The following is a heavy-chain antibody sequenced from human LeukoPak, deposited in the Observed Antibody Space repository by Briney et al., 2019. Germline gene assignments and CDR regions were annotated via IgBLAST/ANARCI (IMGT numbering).Heavy chain of an antibody. CDR2: IRYDGSNK. CDR3: AHKIGGYDY. Sequence: PGGSLRLSCAASGFTFSDHYMDWVRQAPGKGLEWVAFIRYDGSNKYYADSVKGRFAISRDNSKNTLYLQMNSLRAEDTAVYYCAHKIGGYDYWGQGTLVTVSS. CDR1: GFTFSDHY. D-gene: IGHD5-12*01. J-gene: IGHJ4*02. V-gene: IGHV3-30*02.